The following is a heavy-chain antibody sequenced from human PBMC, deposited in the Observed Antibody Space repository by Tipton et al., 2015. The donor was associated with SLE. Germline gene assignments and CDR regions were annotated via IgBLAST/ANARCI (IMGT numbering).Heavy chain of an antibody. J-gene: IGHJ6*02. D-gene: IGHD3-10*01. V-gene: IGHV4-38-2*02. Sequence: TLSLTCAVSGYSISSGYYWGWIRQPPGKGLEWIGGIYGSGSSNYNPSLRSRVTISVDTSKNQFSLKLSSVTAADTAVYFCARDPPSSYYYGMDVWGRGATVTVSS. CDR2: IYGSGSS. CDR1: GYSISSGYY. CDR3: ARDPPSSYYYGMDV.